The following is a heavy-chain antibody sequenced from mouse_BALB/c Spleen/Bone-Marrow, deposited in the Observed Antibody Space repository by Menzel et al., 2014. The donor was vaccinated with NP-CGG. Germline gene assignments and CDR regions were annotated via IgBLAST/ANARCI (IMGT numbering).Heavy chain of an antibody. CDR3: ARSGGNYDAMDY. J-gene: IGHJ4*01. V-gene: IGHV1S34*01. D-gene: IGHD2-1*01. CDR1: GYSFTGYY. Sequence: LVKTGASVKISCKASGYSFTGYYMHRVKQSHGKSLEWIGYISCYNGATSYNQKSKGKATFTVDTSSSTAYMQFNSLTSEDSAVYYCARSGGNYDAMDYWGQGTSVTVSS. CDR2: ISCYNGAT.